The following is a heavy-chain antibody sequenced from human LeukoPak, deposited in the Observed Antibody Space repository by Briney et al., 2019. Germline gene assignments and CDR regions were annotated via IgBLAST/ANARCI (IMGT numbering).Heavy chain of an antibody. CDR3: AREWVGGATGVGNY. V-gene: IGHV1-2*02. Sequence: ASVKVSCKASGYTFTGYYMHWVRQAPGQGLEWMGWINPSSGGTNYAQKFQGRVTMTRDTSISTAYMELSRLRSDDTAVYYCAREWVGGATGVGNYWGQGTLVTVSS. CDR1: GYTFTGYY. J-gene: IGHJ4*02. CDR2: INPSSGGT. D-gene: IGHD1-26*01.